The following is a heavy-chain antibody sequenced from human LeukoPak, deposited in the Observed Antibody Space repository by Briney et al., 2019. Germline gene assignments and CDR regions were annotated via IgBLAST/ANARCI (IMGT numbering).Heavy chain of an antibody. CDR3: ARDCGYSSSWYNPDAFDI. D-gene: IGHD6-13*01. V-gene: IGHV4-30-2*01. CDR2: ICNSGST. Sequence: SVTLSLTCAVSGGPICSGGYFGRWIRQPPGRGLGWIVYICNSGSTYYNPSLKSRVTISVDRSKNQFTLKLSSVAAADTAVYYCARDCGYSSSWYNPDAFDIWGQGTMVTVSS. J-gene: IGHJ3*02. CDR1: GGPICSGGYF.